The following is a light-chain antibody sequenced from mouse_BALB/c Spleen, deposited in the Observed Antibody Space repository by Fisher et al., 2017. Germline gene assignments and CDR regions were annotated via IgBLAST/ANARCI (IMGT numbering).Light chain of an antibody. CDR3: HQWSSYPWT. CDR1: SSVSY. Sequence: IVMTQSPALMSASPGEKVTMTCSASSSVSYMYWYQQKPRSSPKPWIYLTSNLASGVPARFSGSGSGTSYSLTISSVEAEDAADYYCHQWSSYPWTFGGGTKLEIK. V-gene: IGKV4-68*01. J-gene: IGKJ1*01. CDR2: LTS.